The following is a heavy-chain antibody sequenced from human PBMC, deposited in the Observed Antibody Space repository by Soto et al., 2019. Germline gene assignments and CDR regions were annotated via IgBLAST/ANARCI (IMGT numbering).Heavy chain of an antibody. J-gene: IGHJ4*02. D-gene: IGHD3-10*01. CDR3: AREGDSGYSLDY. Sequence: SSETLSLTCTVSRGSFSSNKWWSWARQPPGKGLEWIGEIHHRGSTNYNPSLKSRVTISLDTSRSQFSLNLDSVTAADTAVYFCAREGDSGYSLDYWGRGTLVTVSS. CDR2: IHHRGST. V-gene: IGHV4-4*02. CDR1: RGSFSSNKW.